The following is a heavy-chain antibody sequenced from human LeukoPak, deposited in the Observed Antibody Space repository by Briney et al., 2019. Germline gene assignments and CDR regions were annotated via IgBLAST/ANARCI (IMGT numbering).Heavy chain of an antibody. D-gene: IGHD3-3*01. CDR3: ATTASPYYDFWSGYYSGAFDI. CDR1: GGSISSYY. J-gene: IGHJ3*02. Sequence: SETLSLTCTVSGGSISSYYWSWIRQPAGKGLEWIGRIYTSGSTNYNPSLKSRVTISVDTSKNQFSLKLSSVTAADTAVYYCATTASPYYDFWSGYYSGAFDIWGQGTMVTVSS. V-gene: IGHV4-4*07. CDR2: IYTSGST.